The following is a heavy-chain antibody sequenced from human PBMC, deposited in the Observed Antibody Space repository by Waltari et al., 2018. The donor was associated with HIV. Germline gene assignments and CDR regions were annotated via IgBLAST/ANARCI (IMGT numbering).Heavy chain of an antibody. D-gene: IGHD3-22*01. CDR2: MNPNSGNT. CDR3: ATQTAREGGYDLDY. J-gene: IGHJ4*02. Sequence: QVQLVQSGAEVKKPGASVKVSCKASGYTFTSYDINWVRQATGQGLEWMGWMNPNSGNTGYAQKFQGSVTMTRTTSISTAYMELSSLRSEDTAVYYCATQTAREGGYDLDYWGQGTLVTVSS. V-gene: IGHV1-8*01. CDR1: GYTFTSYD.